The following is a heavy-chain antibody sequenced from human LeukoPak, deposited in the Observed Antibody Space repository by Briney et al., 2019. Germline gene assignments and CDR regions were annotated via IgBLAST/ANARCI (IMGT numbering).Heavy chain of an antibody. D-gene: IGHD6-13*01. CDR3: AREIIAAAGYYYYGMDV. J-gene: IGHJ6*02. CDR2: INPNSGGT. CDR1: GGTFSSYA. V-gene: IGHV1-2*02. Sequence: ASVKVSCKASGGTFSSYAISWVRQAPGQGLEWMGWINPNSGGTNYAQKFQGRVTMTRDTSISTAYMELSRLRSDDTAVYYCAREIIAAAGYYYYGMDVWGQGTTVTVSS.